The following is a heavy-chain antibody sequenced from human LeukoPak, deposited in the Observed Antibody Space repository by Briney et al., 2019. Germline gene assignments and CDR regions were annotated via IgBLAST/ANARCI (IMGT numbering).Heavy chain of an antibody. J-gene: IGHJ4*02. CDR1: GGSFSGYY. Sequence: PSETLSLTCAVYGGSFSGYYWSWIRQPPGKGLEWIGEINHSGSTNYNPSLKSRVTISVDTSKNQFSLKLSSVTAADTAVYYCARVDYYGSGSYYGFDYWGQGTLVTVSS. V-gene: IGHV4-34*01. D-gene: IGHD3-10*01. CDR2: INHSGST. CDR3: ARVDYYGSGSYYGFDY.